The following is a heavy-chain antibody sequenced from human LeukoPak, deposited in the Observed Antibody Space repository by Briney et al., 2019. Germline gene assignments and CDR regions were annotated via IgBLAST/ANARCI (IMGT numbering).Heavy chain of an antibody. CDR3: TTDSYCSTTTCYASSNYYYGLDA. J-gene: IGHJ6*02. D-gene: IGHD2-2*01. Sequence: GGSLRLSCAASGFTFSSAWMTWVRQAPGKGLEWVGRIYRNADGGTTDYAAPVKGRFTISRDDSKNTLYLQMNSLKTEDTAVYYCTTDSYCSTTTCYASSNYYYGLDAWGQGTSVTVSS. V-gene: IGHV3-15*05. CDR1: GFTFSSAW. CDR2: IYRNADGGTT.